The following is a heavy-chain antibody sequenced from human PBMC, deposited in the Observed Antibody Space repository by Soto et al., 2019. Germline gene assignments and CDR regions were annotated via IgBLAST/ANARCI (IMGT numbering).Heavy chain of an antibody. CDR1: GLTFSDYY. CDR2: ISSSSSYT. J-gene: IGHJ6*02. Sequence: PGGSLRLSCAASGLTFSDYYMSWIRQAPGKGLEWVSYISSSSSYTNYADSVKGRFTISRDNAKNSLYLQMNSLRAEDTAVYYCASAPLGYCTNGVCSHGMDVWGQGTTVTVSS. D-gene: IGHD2-8*01. CDR3: ASAPLGYCTNGVCSHGMDV. V-gene: IGHV3-11*06.